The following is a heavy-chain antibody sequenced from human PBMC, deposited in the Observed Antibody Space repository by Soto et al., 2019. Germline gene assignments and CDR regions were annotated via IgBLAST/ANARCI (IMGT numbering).Heavy chain of an antibody. Sequence: PGGSLRLSCAASGFTFSSYAMSWVRQAPGKGLEWVSAISGSGGSTYYADSVKGRFTISRDNSKNTLYLQMNSLRAEDTAVYYCAKGTRRWLQLTWYFDLWGRGTLVTVS. D-gene: IGHD5-12*01. V-gene: IGHV3-23*01. J-gene: IGHJ2*01. CDR1: GFTFSSYA. CDR2: ISGSGGST. CDR3: AKGTRRWLQLTWYFDL.